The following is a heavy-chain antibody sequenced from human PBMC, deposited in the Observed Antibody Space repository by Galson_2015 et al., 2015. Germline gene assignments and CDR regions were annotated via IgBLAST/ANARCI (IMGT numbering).Heavy chain of an antibody. J-gene: IGHJ6*02. Sequence: TLSLTCAVSGGSISSGGYSWSWIRQPPGKGLEWIGYIYHSGSTYYNPSLKSRVTISVDRSKNQFSLKLSSVTAADTAVYYCARALDTAMVTGEGYYYGMDVWGQGTTVTVSS. CDR2: IYHSGST. D-gene: IGHD5-18*01. V-gene: IGHV4-30-2*01. CDR3: ARALDTAMVTGEGYYYGMDV. CDR1: GGSISSGGYS.